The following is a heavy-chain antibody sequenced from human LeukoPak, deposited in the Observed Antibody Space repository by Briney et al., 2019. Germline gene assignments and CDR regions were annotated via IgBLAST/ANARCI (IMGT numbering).Heavy chain of an antibody. V-gene: IGHV1-2*02. CDR3: ARAPNTYNWNCAYFDY. CDR2: INPNSGDT. Sequence: ASVKVSCKASGYTFTGYYMHWVRQAPGQGLEWMGWINPNSGDTNYAQKFQGRVTMTRDTSISTAYMELSRLRPDDTALYHCARAPNTYNWNCAYFDYWGQGTLVTVSS. CDR1: GYTFTGYY. D-gene: IGHD1-1*01. J-gene: IGHJ4*02.